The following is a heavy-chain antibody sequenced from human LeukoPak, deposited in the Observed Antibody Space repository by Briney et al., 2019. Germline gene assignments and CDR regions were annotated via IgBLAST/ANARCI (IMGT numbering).Heavy chain of an antibody. CDR3: ARVAAAGTFPDY. V-gene: IGHV3-30*03. CDR1: GFTFSSYG. J-gene: IGHJ4*02. Sequence: PGRSLRLSCAASGFTFSSYGVHWVRQAPGKGLEWVAVISYDGSNKYYADSVKGRFTISRDNSKNTLYLQMGSLRAEDMAVYYCARVAAAGTFPDYWGQGTLVTVSS. D-gene: IGHD6-13*01. CDR2: ISYDGSNK.